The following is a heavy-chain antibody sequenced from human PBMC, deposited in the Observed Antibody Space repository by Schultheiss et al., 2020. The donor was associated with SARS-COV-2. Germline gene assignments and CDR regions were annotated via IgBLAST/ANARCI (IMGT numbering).Heavy chain of an antibody. CDR1: GFSLSTRGVG. V-gene: IGHV2-5*02. D-gene: IGHD6-13*01. J-gene: IGHJ3*02. Sequence: SGPTLVKPTQTLTLTCTFSGFSLSTRGVGVGWIRQPPGKALEWLALIYWDDEKRYSPSLKSRLTIAKDTSKNQVVLTMTNMDPVDTATYHCSHKGVSGAYDMWGQGTLVTVSS. CDR2: IYWDDEK. CDR3: SHKGVSGAYDM.